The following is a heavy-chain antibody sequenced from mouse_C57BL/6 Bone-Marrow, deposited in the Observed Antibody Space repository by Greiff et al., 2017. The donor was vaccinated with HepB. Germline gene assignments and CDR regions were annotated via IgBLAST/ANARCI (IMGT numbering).Heavy chain of an antibody. Sequence: QVHVKQSGAELVRPGASVTLSCKASGYTFTDYEMHWVKQTPVHGLEWIGAIDPETGGTAYNQKFKGKAILTADKSSSTAYMELRSLTSEDSAVYYCTTPYGNYYWDQGTTLTVSS. CDR3: TTPYGNYY. CDR2: IDPETGGT. CDR1: GYTFTDYE. J-gene: IGHJ2*01. D-gene: IGHD2-1*01. V-gene: IGHV1-15*01.